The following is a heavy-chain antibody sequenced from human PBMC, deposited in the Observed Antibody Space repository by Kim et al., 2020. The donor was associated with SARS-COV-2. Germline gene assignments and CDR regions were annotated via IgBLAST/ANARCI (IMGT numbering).Heavy chain of an antibody. CDR2: INPSGGST. Sequence: ASVKVSCKASGYTFTSYYMHWVRQAPGQGLEWMGIINPSGGSTSYAQKFQGRVTMTRDTSTSTVYMELSSLRSEDTAVYYCAREKGPMVRGHERFDYWGQGTLVTVSS. J-gene: IGHJ4*02. CDR3: AREKGPMVRGHERFDY. CDR1: GYTFTSYY. D-gene: IGHD3-10*01. V-gene: IGHV1-46*01.